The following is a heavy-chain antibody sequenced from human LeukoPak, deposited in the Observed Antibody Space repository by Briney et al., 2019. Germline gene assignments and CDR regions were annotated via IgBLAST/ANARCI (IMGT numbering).Heavy chain of an antibody. D-gene: IGHD6-13*01. V-gene: IGHV3-30*18. CDR2: VANDGRDK. CDR1: GFTFTNYA. Sequence: GRSLRLSCAASGFTFTNYAMHWVRPAPGKGLEWVAAVANDGRDKRYADSVKGRFTISRDHSKHTVYLQMNSLRAEDTAVYYCAKDLNVAAAGYYFDYWLQGTLVTVPS. CDR3: AKDLNVAAAGYYFDY. J-gene: IGHJ4*02.